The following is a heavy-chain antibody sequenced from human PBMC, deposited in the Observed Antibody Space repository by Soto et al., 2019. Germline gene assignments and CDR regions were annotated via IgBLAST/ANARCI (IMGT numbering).Heavy chain of an antibody. J-gene: IGHJ5*02. CDR1: GFTFSTYA. CDR3: PREGHRDGCDP. Sequence: QVHLVESGGGVVQPGRSLRLSCADSGFTFSTYAMHWVRQAPAKGLEWVATISDDGTNKYYADSVKGRFTISRDNSKDTLYLQLNSLRAEETAVYYCPREGHRDGCDPWGEGTLVTVSS. CDR2: ISDDGTNK. V-gene: IGHV3-30-3*01.